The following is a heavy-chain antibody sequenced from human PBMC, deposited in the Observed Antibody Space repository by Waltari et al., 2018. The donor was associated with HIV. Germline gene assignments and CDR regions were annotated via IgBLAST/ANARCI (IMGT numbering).Heavy chain of an antibody. CDR1: GASIVSGGY. Sequence: VQLRESGPGLVRPSQTLSLTCTVSGASIVSGGYNYNWVRQPAGKGLGWIGRISTSGSVNDNPSLKSRVTISIDTSKNRVSLKLNSVTAADTAVYYCARDEIVSSPHYYGLDVWGQGTTVIVSS. D-gene: IGHD6-13*01. V-gene: IGHV4-61*02. J-gene: IGHJ6*02. CDR3: ARDEIVSSPHYYGLDV. CDR2: ISTSGSV.